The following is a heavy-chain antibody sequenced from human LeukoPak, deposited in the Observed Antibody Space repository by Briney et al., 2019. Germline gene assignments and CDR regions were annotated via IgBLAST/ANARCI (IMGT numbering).Heavy chain of an antibody. V-gene: IGHV3-74*01. CDR2: INNDGGDT. CDR3: ARGGSNHAFDI. J-gene: IGHJ3*02. Sequence: GGSLRLSCTASGFTFINYWIHWVRQPPGKGLVWVSRINNDGGDTIYADSVRGRFTISRDNAKNTLYLQMNSPGAEDTAVYYCARGGSNHAFDIWGQGTVVTVSS. CDR1: GFTFINYW.